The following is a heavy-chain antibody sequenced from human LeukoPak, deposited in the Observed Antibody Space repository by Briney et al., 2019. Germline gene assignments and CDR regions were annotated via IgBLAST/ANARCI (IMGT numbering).Heavy chain of an antibody. V-gene: IGHV4-34*01. CDR3: ARTTVTTSAAFDI. J-gene: IGHJ3*02. CDR1: GGSFSGYY. Sequence: SETLSLTCAVYGGSFSGYYWSWIRQPPGKGLEWIGSIYYSGSTYYNPSLKSRVTISVDTSKNQFSLKLSSVTAADTAVYYCARTTVTTSAAFDIWGQGTMVTVSS. CDR2: IYYSGST. D-gene: IGHD4-17*01.